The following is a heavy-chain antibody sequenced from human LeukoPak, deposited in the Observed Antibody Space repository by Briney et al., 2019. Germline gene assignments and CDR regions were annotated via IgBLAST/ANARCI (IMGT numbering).Heavy chain of an antibody. Sequence: GGSLRLSCAASGLTFSSYAMSWVRQAPGKGLEWVSTISNSDGSTYYADSVKGRFTISRDNSKSTLYLLMTSLRVDDTALYYCAKRATAGGFDSWGQGTLVTVSS. J-gene: IGHJ4*02. CDR1: GLTFSSYA. CDR2: ISNSDGST. V-gene: IGHV3-23*01. D-gene: IGHD6-13*01. CDR3: AKRATAGGFDS.